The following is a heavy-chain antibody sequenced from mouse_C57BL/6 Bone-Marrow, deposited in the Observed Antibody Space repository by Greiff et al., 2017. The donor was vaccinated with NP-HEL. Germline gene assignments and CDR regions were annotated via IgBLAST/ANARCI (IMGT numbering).Heavy chain of an antibody. CDR3: ARGELGRDVDY. Sequence: QVQLQQSGAELVKPGASVKMSCKASGYTFTSYWITWVKQRPGQGLEWIGDIYPGSGSTNYNEKFKSKATLTVDTSSSTAYMQLSSLTSEDSAVYYCARGELGRDVDYWGQGTSVTVSS. CDR2: IYPGSGST. V-gene: IGHV1-55*01. D-gene: IGHD4-1*01. J-gene: IGHJ4*01. CDR1: GYTFTSYW.